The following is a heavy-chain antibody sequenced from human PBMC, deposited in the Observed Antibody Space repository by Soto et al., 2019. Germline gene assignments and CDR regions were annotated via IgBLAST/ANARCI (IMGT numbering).Heavy chain of an antibody. Sequence: GESLKISCKGSGYSFTSYWIGWVRQMPGKGLEWMGIIYPGDSDTRYSPTLQGQVTISADKSISTAYLQWSSLKASDTAMYYCARLAEGLRLLEWLTDLGMDVWGQGTTVTVSS. CDR2: IYPGDSDT. CDR3: ARLAEGLRLLEWLTDLGMDV. J-gene: IGHJ6*02. D-gene: IGHD3-3*01. V-gene: IGHV5-51*01. CDR1: GYSFTSYW.